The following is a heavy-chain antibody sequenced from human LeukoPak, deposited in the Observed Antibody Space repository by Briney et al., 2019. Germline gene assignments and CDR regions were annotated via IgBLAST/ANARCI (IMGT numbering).Heavy chain of an antibody. CDR1: GFTFSSYE. J-gene: IGHJ4*02. V-gene: IGHV3-48*03. D-gene: IGHD5-24*01. CDR2: ISSSGSTI. Sequence: PGGSLRLSCAASGFTFSSYEMNWVRQAPGKGLEWVSYISSSGSTIYYADSVKGRFTISRDNAKNSLYLQMNSLRAEDTSVYYCARDYWMATIRYFDYWGQGTLVTVSP. CDR3: ARDYWMATIRYFDY.